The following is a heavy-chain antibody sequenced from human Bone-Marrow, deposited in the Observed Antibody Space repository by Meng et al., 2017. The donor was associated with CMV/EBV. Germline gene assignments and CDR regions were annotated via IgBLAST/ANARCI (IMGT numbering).Heavy chain of an antibody. J-gene: IGHJ4*02. Sequence: SETLCITCTVSGCSISSSSYYWGWIRQPPGKGLEWIGSIYYSGSTYYNPSLKRRVTISVDTSKNQLSLELSSVTAADTAVYYCARVGMGDFGVVIDYWGQGTLVTVSS. D-gene: IGHD3-3*01. V-gene: IGHV4-39*01. CDR2: IYYSGST. CDR3: ARVGMGDFGVVIDY. CDR1: GCSISSSSYY.